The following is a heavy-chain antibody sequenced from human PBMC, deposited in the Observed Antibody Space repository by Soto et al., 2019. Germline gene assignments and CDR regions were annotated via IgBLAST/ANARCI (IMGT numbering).Heavy chain of an antibody. CDR1: GGSVSSGSYY. Sequence: SETLSLTCTVSGGSVSSGSYYWSWIRQPPWKGLEWIGYIYYSGSTNYNPSLKSRVTISVDTSKTQFSLKLSSVTAADTAVYYCARADIVVVPAAMMGENWFDPWGQGXLVTVSS. CDR3: ARADIVVVPAAMMGENWFDP. V-gene: IGHV4-61*01. J-gene: IGHJ5*02. CDR2: IYYSGST. D-gene: IGHD2-2*01.